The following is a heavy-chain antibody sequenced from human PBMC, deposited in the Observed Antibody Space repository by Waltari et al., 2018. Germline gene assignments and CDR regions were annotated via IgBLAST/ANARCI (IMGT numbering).Heavy chain of an antibody. CDR2: IKEDGSEK. Sequence: EEQLVESGGGLVQPGGSLRLSCAASGLTFGSSWMSWVRQAPGKGLEVVANIKEDGSEKYYGDSVRGRFTISRDNAKNSLYLQMNSLRAEDTAVYYCARDVMVGIVAVIDYGMDVWGQGTTVTVSS. D-gene: IGHD3-22*01. CDR1: GLTFGSSW. J-gene: IGHJ6*02. V-gene: IGHV3-7*01. CDR3: ARDVMVGIVAVIDYGMDV.